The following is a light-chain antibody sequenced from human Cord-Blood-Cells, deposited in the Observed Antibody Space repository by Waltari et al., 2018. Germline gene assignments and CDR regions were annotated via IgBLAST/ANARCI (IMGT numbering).Light chain of an antibody. J-gene: IGKJ2*01. V-gene: IGKV3-11*01. CDR2: DAT. CDR1: QSVSSY. Sequence: EIVLTQSPATLSLSPGERSTLSCRARQSVSSYLAWYQQQPGQAPRLLIYDATNRATGIPARFRGRASGTDFSLTISSLEPEDFAVYYCQQRSNWPMYTFGQGTKLEIK. CDR3: QQRSNWPMYT.